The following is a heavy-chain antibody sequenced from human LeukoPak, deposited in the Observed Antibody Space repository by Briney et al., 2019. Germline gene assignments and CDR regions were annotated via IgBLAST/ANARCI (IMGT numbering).Heavy chain of an antibody. CDR3: ARGREDIVVVPAALDYYYYYMDV. V-gene: IGHV4-34*01. D-gene: IGHD2-2*01. CDR1: GGSFSGYY. J-gene: IGHJ6*03. CDR2: INHSGST. Sequence: PSETLSLTCAVYGGSFSGYYWSWIRQPPGKGLEWIGEINHSGSTNYNPSLKSRVTISVGTSKNQFSLKLSSVTAADTAVYYCARGREDIVVVPAALDYYYYYMDVWGKGTTVTVSS.